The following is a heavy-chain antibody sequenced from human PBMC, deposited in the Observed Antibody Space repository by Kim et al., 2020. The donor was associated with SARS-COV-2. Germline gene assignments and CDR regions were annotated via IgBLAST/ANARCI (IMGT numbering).Heavy chain of an antibody. Sequence: GGSLRLSCAASGFTVSSNYMSWVRQAPGKGLEWVSVIYSGGSTYYADSVKGRFTISRDNSKNTLYLQMNSLRAEDTAVYYCARAAAPRLNYYGMDVWGQGTTVTVSS. V-gene: IGHV3-53*01. D-gene: IGHD2-21*02. CDR3: ARAAAPRLNYYGMDV. CDR2: IYSGGST. CDR1: GFTVSSNY. J-gene: IGHJ6*02.